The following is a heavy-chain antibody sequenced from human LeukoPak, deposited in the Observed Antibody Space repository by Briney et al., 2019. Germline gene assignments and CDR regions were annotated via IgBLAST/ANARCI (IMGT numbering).Heavy chain of an antibody. V-gene: IGHV1-18*01. CDR3: ARITYDFWSGYYMPDDP. Sequence: ASVKVSCKASGYTFTNYGISWVRQAPGQGLEWMGWVSIYNGNTDYAQKLRGRVTMTTDTSTSTAYMELRSLRSDDTAVYYCARITYDFWSGYYMPDDPWGQGTLVTVSS. D-gene: IGHD3-3*01. J-gene: IGHJ5*02. CDR2: VSIYNGNT. CDR1: GYTFTNYG.